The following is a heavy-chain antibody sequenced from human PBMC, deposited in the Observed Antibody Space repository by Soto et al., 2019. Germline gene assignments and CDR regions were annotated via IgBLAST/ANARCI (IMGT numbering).Heavy chain of an antibody. D-gene: IGHD6-19*01. CDR2: IIPIFSTA. CDR3: ARDAIAVAGTGKWFDP. V-gene: IGHV1-69*13. J-gene: IGHJ5*02. Sequence: SVKVSCKASGGTFSSCAISWVRQAPGQGLAWMGGIIPIFSTANYAQKFQGRATITADESTSTAYMELSSLRSEDTAVYYCARDAIAVAGTGKWFDPWGQGTLVTVSS. CDR1: GGTFSSCA.